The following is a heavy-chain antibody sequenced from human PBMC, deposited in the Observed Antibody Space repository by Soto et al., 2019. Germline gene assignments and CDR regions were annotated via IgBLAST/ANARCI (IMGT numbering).Heavy chain of an antibody. J-gene: IGHJ5*02. CDR2: MNPNSGNT. CDR1: GYTFTSYD. V-gene: IGHV1-8*01. D-gene: IGHD6-13*01. CDR3: ARGPYSSSWYNWFDP. Sequence: ASVKVSFKASGYTFTSYDINWVRQATGQGLEWMGWMNPNSGNTGYAQKFQGRVTMTRNTSISTAYMELSSLRSEDTAVYYCARGPYSSSWYNWFDPWGQGTLVTVSS.